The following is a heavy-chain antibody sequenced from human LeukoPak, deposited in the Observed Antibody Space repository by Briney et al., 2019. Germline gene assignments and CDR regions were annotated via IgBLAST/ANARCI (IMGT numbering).Heavy chain of an antibody. CDR2: IIPILGIA. V-gene: IGHV1-69*02. Sequence: SVKVSCKASGGTFSSYTISWVRQAPGQGLEWTGRIIPILGIANYAQKFQGRVTITADKSTSTAYMELSSLRSEDTAVYYCARNVGATTGEYFQHWGQGTLVTVSS. CDR1: GGTFSSYT. D-gene: IGHD1-26*01. CDR3: ARNVGATTGEYFQH. J-gene: IGHJ1*01.